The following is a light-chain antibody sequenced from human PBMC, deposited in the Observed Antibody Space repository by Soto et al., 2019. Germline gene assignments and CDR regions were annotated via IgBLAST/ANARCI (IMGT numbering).Light chain of an antibody. V-gene: IGKV3-11*01. J-gene: IGKJ5*01. CDR3: QQRSNLIT. Sequence: EIVLTQSPATLSLSTGERATLSCRASQSVSSYLAWYQQKPGQAPRLLIYDASNRATGIPARFSGSGSGTDFPLTISSLEPEDFAVYYCQQRSNLITFGQGTRLEIK. CDR2: DAS. CDR1: QSVSSY.